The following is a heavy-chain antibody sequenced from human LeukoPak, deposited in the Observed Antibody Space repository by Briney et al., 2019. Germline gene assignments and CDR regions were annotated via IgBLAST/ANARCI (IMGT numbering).Heavy chain of an antibody. V-gene: IGHV4-38-2*02. Sequence: PSETLSLTCTVSGYSISSGYYWGWIRQPPGKGLEWIGSIYHSGSTYYNPSLKSRVTISVDTSKNQFSLKLSSVTAADTAVYCCARGIQLWSPHDYWGQGTLVTVSS. CDR3: ARGIQLWSPHDY. CDR2: IYHSGST. J-gene: IGHJ4*02. D-gene: IGHD5-18*01. CDR1: GYSISSGYY.